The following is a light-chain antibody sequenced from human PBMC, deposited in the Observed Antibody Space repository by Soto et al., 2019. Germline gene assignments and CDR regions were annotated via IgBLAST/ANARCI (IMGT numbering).Light chain of an antibody. CDR3: QQYDSSPLT. CDR1: QSVSSN. V-gene: IGKV3D-15*02. J-gene: IGKJ4*01. CDR2: GAS. Sequence: EIVMTQSPATLSVSPGERATLSCRASQSVSSNLAWYQQKPGQAPRLLIYGASNRATGIPARFSGSGSGTDFTLTISRLEPEDFAVYYCQQYDSSPLTFGGGTKVDIK.